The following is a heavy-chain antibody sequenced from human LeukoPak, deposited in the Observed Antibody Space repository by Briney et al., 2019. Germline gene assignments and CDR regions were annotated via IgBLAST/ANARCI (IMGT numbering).Heavy chain of an antibody. CDR2: IYYSGST. V-gene: IGHV4-59*01. CDR1: GGSISSYY. Sequence: SETLSLTCTVSGGSISSYYWSWIRQPPGKGLEWIGYIYYSGSTNYNPSLKSRVTISVDTSKNQFSLKLSSVTAADTAVYYCARGLWFGGRYYYYGMDVWAKGPRSPSP. CDR3: ARGLWFGGRYYYYGMDV. J-gene: IGHJ6*02. D-gene: IGHD3-10*01.